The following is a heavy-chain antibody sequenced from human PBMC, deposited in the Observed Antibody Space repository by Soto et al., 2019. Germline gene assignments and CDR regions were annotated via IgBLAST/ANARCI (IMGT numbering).Heavy chain of an antibody. CDR3: ASRQEQVALADS. Sequence: NPSETLSLTCNVTEGYIGSGNYFWSWILQPPGKGLEWIGHIYYSVTTFYNPSLKSRVTISVDASKDQFSLKLTSVTAADTAIYYCASRQEQVALADSWGQGTLVSVSS. CDR2: IYYSVTT. CDR1: EGYIGSGNYF. D-gene: IGHD5-12*01. J-gene: IGHJ4*02. V-gene: IGHV4-30-4*01.